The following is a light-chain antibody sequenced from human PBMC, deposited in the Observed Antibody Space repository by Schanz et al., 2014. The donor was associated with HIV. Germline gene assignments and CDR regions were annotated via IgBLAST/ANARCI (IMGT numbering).Light chain of an antibody. CDR2: SAS. Sequence: EIVLTQSPATLSVSPGERATLSCRASQTVNTNYLAWYQQKPGQAPTLLIYSASSRATGIPDRFSGSGSGTDFTLTISSLEPEDFAVYYCQQRSNWPPTWTFGQGTKVEIK. CDR1: QTVNTNY. CDR3: QQRSNWPPTWT. V-gene: IGKV3D-20*02. J-gene: IGKJ1*01.